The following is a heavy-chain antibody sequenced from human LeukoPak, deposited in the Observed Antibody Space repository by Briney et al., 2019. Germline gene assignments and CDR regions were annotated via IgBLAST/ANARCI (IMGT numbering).Heavy chain of an antibody. Sequence: ETLSLTCTVSGGSISSSSYYWGWIRQPPGKGLEWVSSISSSSSYIYYADSVKGRFTISRDNAKNSLYLQMNSLRAEDTAVYYCARGGQWPTNWFDPWGQGTLVTVSS. CDR1: GGSISSSS. V-gene: IGHV3-21*01. D-gene: IGHD6-19*01. J-gene: IGHJ5*02. CDR2: ISSSSSYI. CDR3: ARGGQWPTNWFDP.